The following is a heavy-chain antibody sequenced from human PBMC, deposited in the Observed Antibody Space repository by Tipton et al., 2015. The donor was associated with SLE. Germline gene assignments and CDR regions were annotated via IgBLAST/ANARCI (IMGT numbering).Heavy chain of an antibody. D-gene: IGHD4-11*01. CDR2: IYTNENT. J-gene: IGHJ2*01. CDR1: GGSISSGNYY. V-gene: IGHV4-61*02. CDR3: AREFLNPVTTVHYYFDL. Sequence: TLSLTCTVSGGSISSGNYYWTWIRQPAGGGLEWIGRIYTNENTNYNPSLKSRVTMSVDTSKNHFSLKLISVTAADTAVYYCAREFLNPVTTVHYYFDLWGRGTPVTVSS.